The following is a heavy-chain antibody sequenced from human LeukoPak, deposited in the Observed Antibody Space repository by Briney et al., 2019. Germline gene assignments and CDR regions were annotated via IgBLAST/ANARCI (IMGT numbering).Heavy chain of an antibody. D-gene: IGHD5-24*01. CDR3: ARDRDGYNIVYFDY. V-gene: IGHV4-39*02. CDR2: IFYSGTT. Sequence: KPSETLSLTCTVSGGSISSSTYYWGWIRQPPGKGLEWIGSIFYSGTTYYDPSLKSRVTISVDTSRNQFSLKLSSVTATDTAVYFCARDRDGYNIVYFDYWGQGTLVTVSS. J-gene: IGHJ4*02. CDR1: GGSISSSTYY.